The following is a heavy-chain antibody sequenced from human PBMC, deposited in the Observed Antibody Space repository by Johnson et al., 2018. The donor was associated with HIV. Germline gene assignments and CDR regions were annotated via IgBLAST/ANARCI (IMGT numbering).Heavy chain of an antibody. V-gene: IGHV3-66*01. Sequence: EVQLVESGGGLVQPGGSLRLSCAASDFTVGSIYMSWVRQAPGKGLEWVSLIYSGGSSYYADSVKGRFTISRDNSKNTLYLQMNSLRAEDTAVYYCRAAKDSQTHFSIAVVDYLDAFDIWGQGTMVTVSS. CDR3: RAAKDSQTHFSIAVVDYLDAFDI. J-gene: IGHJ3*02. CDR1: DFTVGSIY. D-gene: IGHD6-19*01. CDR2: IYSGGSS.